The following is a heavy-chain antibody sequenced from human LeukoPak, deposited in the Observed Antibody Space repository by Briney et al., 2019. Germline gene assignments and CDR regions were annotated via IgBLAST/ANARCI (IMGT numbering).Heavy chain of an antibody. Sequence: GESLKISCKGSGYSFTSYWIGWVRQMPGKGLEWMGIIYTGDSDTRYSPSFQGQVTISADKSISTAYLQWSSLKASDTAMYYCARSQITMVRGVIISGYFDYWGQGTLVTVSS. J-gene: IGHJ4*02. CDR2: IYTGDSDT. CDR3: ARSQITMVRGVIISGYFDY. CDR1: GYSFTSYW. V-gene: IGHV5-51*01. D-gene: IGHD3-10*01.